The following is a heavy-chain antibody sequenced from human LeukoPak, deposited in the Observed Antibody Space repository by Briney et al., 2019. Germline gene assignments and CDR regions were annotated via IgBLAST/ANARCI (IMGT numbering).Heavy chain of an antibody. CDR3: AADYGDPDTLDY. CDR1: GGSISTYY. Sequence: TETLSLTCTVSGGSISTYYWSWIRQPPGKGLEWIGYISYSGNTNYNPSLKSRVSLSVDTSKTQFSLRLSSVTAADTAVYYCAADYGDPDTLDYWGQGTLVTVSS. D-gene: IGHD4/OR15-4a*01. V-gene: IGHV4-59*01. J-gene: IGHJ4*02. CDR2: ISYSGNT.